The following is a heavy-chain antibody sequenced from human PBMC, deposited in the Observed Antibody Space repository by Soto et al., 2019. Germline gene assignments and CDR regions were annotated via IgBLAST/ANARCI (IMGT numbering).Heavy chain of an antibody. Sequence: ASVKVSCKASGGTFSSYTISWVRQAPGQGLEWMGRIIPILGIANYAQKFQGRVTITADKSTSTAYMELSSLRSEDTAVYYCARGPYSSGSHLVWFDPWGQGTLVTVSS. D-gene: IGHD6-19*01. CDR3: ARGPYSSGSHLVWFDP. J-gene: IGHJ5*02. V-gene: IGHV1-69*02. CDR1: GGTFSSYT. CDR2: IIPILGIA.